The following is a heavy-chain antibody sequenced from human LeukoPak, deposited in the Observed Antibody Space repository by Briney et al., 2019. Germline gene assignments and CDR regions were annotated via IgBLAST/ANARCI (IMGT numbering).Heavy chain of an antibody. J-gene: IGHJ4*02. V-gene: IGHV4-34*01. CDR1: GGSFSGYY. CDR2: INDSGNT. Sequence: PTETLSLTRAVYGGSFSGYYWSWIRQPPGKGLDWIGEINDSGNTNYNPSLKSRVSISVDTSKNQFSLKLSSVTAADTAVYYCARTYYDRPVDYWGQGTLVTVSS. CDR3: ARTYYDRPVDY. D-gene: IGHD3-16*01.